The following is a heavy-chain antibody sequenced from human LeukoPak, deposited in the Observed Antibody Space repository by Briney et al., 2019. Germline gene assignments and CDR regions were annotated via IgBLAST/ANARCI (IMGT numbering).Heavy chain of an antibody. J-gene: IGHJ4*02. Sequence: PSETLSLTCAVYGGSFSGYYWSWIRQPPGKGLEWIGEINHSGSTNYNPSLKSRVTISVDTSKNQFSLKLSSVTAADTAVYYCARVEYSGPLFIDYWGQGTLVTVSS. V-gene: IGHV4-34*01. CDR1: GGSFSGYY. CDR3: ARVEYSGPLFIDY. CDR2: INHSGST. D-gene: IGHD5-12*01.